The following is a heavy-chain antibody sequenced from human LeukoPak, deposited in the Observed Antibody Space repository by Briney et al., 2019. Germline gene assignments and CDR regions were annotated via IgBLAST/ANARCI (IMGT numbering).Heavy chain of an antibody. CDR3: GRWIHVSGAWGLDF. D-gene: IGHD2-15*01. J-gene: IGHJ4*02. Sequence: GGSLRLFCAASGFNFSNYYMSWVRQALGKELEGLANIRQDASVVFYVGSLKGRFTASRDNTKTSLYLQMSGLRVEAAAVYYCGRWIHVSGAWGLDFWGQGTLVTVSS. V-gene: IGHV3-7*04. CDR1: GFNFSNYY. CDR2: IRQDASVV.